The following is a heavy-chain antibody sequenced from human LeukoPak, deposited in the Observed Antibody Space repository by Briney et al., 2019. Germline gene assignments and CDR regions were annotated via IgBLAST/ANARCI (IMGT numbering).Heavy chain of an antibody. CDR3: ARVAYYYDSAGKSLKFFYGMDV. D-gene: IGHD3-22*01. J-gene: IGHJ6*02. Sequence: GASVKVSCKASGYTFTSYDINWVRQATGQGLEWMGWMNPNSGNTGYAQNLQGRVTISRNTSTSTAYMELSSLRSEDTAVYYCARVAYYYDSAGKSLKFFYGMDVWGQGTTVTVSS. V-gene: IGHV1-8*03. CDR1: GYTFTSYD. CDR2: MNPNSGNT.